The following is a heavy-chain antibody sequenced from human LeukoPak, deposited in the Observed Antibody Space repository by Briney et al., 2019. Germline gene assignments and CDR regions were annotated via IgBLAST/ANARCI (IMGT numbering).Heavy chain of an antibody. CDR3: ARQVQYCGSATCKAYYFDY. CDR1: GYDFATHW. Sequence: GESLKISCKGSGYDFATHWIGWVRQMPGKGLEWRGNIYPDDSDTRYSPSFQGQVTISADTSTATAYLQWSSLKTSDTAIYYCARQVQYCGSATCKAYYFDYWGQGTLVTVSP. CDR2: IYPDDSDT. V-gene: IGHV5-51*01. D-gene: IGHD2-2*01. J-gene: IGHJ4*02.